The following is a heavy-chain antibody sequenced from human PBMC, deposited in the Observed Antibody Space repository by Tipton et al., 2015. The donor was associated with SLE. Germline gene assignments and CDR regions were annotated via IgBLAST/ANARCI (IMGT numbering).Heavy chain of an antibody. V-gene: IGHV4-34*01. CDR3: ARHQGRYSGSYYGDYFDY. J-gene: IGHJ4*02. Sequence: WSWIRQPPGKGQEWIGEINHSGSTNYNPSLKSRVTISVDTPKNQFSLKLSSVTAADTAVYYCARHQGRYSGSYYGDYFDYWGQGTLVTVSS. D-gene: IGHD1-26*01. CDR2: INHSGST.